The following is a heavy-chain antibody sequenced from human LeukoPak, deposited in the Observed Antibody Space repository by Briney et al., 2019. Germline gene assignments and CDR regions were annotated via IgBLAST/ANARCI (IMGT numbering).Heavy chain of an antibody. CDR2: IDPSDSYT. D-gene: IGHD3-10*01. Sequence: GESLKISCKGSGYSFTTYWIAWVRQMPGEGLEWMGTIDPSDSYTNYSPSFQGHVTVSADKSISTAYLQWSSLKASDTAMYYCARQISGGTYYFDYWGQGTLVTVSS. J-gene: IGHJ4*02. CDR1: GYSFTTYW. V-gene: IGHV5-10-1*01. CDR3: ARQISGGTYYFDY.